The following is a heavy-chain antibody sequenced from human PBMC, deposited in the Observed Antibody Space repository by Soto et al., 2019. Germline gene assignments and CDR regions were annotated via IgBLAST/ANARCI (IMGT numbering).Heavy chain of an antibody. J-gene: IGHJ6*02. CDR1: GFTFSSYE. Sequence: GWSLRLSCAASGFTFSSYEMNWVRQAPGKGLEWVSYISSSGSTIYYADSVKGRFTISRDNAKNSLYLQMNSLRAEDTAVYYCARGWSYYYYGMDVWGQGTTVTVSS. V-gene: IGHV3-48*03. CDR3: ARGWSYYYYGMDV. D-gene: IGHD6-13*01. CDR2: ISSSGSTI.